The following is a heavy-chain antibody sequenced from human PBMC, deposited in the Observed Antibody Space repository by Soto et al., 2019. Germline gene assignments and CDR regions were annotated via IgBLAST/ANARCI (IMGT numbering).Heavy chain of an antibody. V-gene: IGHV3-15*07. J-gene: IGHJ4*02. CDR2: IKSKTDGGTT. D-gene: IGHD5-18*01. Sequence: GGSLRLSCAASGFTFSISWMNWVRQAPGKGLEWVGRIKSKTDGGTTDYAAPVKGRFTISRDDSKNTLYLQMNSLKTEDTAVYYCTTDPEDTAEVDYWGQGTLVTVSS. CDR1: GFTFSISW. CDR3: TTDPEDTAEVDY.